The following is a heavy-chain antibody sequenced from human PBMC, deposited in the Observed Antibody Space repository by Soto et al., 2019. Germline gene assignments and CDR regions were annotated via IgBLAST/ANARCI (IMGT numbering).Heavy chain of an antibody. CDR3: TTGGWRTPPHT. J-gene: IGHJ5*02. Sequence: PGGSLRLSCAASGFTCINAWMNWVRQASGKGLEWVGRIKSKTDGGTTDYAAPVKGRFTISRDDSKNTLYLQMNSLKTEDTAVYYCTTGGWRTPPHTWGQGTLVNVPS. V-gene: IGHV3-15*07. CDR1: GFTCINAW. D-gene: IGHD5-12*01. CDR2: IKSKTDGGTT.